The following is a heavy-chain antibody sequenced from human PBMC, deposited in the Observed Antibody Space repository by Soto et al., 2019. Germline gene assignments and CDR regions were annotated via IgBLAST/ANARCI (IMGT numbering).Heavy chain of an antibody. J-gene: IGHJ6*02. D-gene: IGHD2-21*02. V-gene: IGHV3-21*01. CDR1: GFTFSSYS. CDR2: ISSSSSYI. Sequence: EVQLVEPGGGLVKPGGSLRLSCAASGFTFSSYSMNWVRQAPGKGLEWVSSISSSSSYIYYADSVKGRFTISRDNAKNSLYLQMNSLRAEDTAVYYCARDPSVVVTAHRDYYYYGMDVWGQGTTVTVSS. CDR3: ARDPSVVVTAHRDYYYYGMDV.